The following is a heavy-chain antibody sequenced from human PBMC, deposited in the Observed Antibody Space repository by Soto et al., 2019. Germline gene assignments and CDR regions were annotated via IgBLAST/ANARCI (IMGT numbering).Heavy chain of an antibody. V-gene: IGHV5-51*07. CDR2: ISPPDSDT. D-gene: IGHD2-21*02. CDR1: GYDFSTYW. J-gene: IGHJ6*02. CDR3: ARQGGGDCYLYFSGYYFAMYV. Sequence: GESLKLCCKGSGYDFSTYWIGWVHQMPGKGLEWMGIISPPDSDTRYSPSFQGQVTMSVDKSISAAYLQWSSLKASDTAMYYCARQGGGDCYLYFSGYYFAMYVWGQGTTVPVFS.